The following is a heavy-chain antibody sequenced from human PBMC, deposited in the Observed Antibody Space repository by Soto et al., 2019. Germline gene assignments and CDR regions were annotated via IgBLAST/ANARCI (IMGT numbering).Heavy chain of an antibody. CDR1: GGCISSYY. V-gene: IGHV4-59*01. CDR3: ARAGLAVAFFDY. J-gene: IGHJ4*02. CDR2: IYYSGST. Sequence: ETLSLTCTDSGGCISSYYWSWIRQPPGKGLEWIGYIYYSGSTNYNPSIKSRVTISVDTSKNQFSLKLSSVTAADTAVYYCARAGLAVAFFDYWGQGTLVTVSS. D-gene: IGHD6-19*01.